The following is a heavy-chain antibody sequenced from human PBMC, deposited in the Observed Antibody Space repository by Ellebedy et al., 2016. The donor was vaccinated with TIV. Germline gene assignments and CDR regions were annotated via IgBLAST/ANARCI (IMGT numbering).Heavy chain of an antibody. CDR1: GFTFGNFY. V-gene: IGHV3-11*06. D-gene: IGHD5-12*01. Sequence: GESLKISCAASGFTFGNFYMSWIRQAPGKGLEWVSSISSSATYTNYADSVKGRFIISRDNSMNSLSLQMYSLGVADTAMYYCVRDPSHRGNDWDYAFDIWGQGAMVTVSS. J-gene: IGHJ3*02. CDR2: ISSSATYT. CDR3: VRDPSHRGNDWDYAFDI.